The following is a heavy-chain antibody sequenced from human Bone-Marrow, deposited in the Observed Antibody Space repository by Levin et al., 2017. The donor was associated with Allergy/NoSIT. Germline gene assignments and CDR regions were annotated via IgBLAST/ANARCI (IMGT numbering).Heavy chain of an antibody. CDR1: GFTFSIYS. CDR2: ISSRGTSI. V-gene: IGHV3-48*02. CDR3: ARGGSAWAGFDY. Sequence: LSLTCAASGFTFSIYSINWVRQAPGKGLEWVSYISSRGTSIFYADSVKGRFTISRDNAKNSLYLQINSLRDDDTAVYYCARGGSAWAGFDYWGQGTLVTVSP. J-gene: IGHJ4*02. D-gene: IGHD6-19*01.